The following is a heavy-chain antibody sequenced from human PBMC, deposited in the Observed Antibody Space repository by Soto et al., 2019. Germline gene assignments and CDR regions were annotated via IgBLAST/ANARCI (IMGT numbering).Heavy chain of an antibody. CDR2: IYYSGST. CDR1: GGSISSGGYY. J-gene: IGHJ3*02. Sequence: QVQLQESGPGLVKPSQTLSLTCTVSGGSISSGGYYWSWIRQHPGKGLEWIGYIYYSGSTYYNPSLKRPVPISVEPSKNPFSLKLRSVTAADTAVYYCARDGGMNALGVAFDIWGQGTMVTVSS. CDR3: ARDGGMNALGVAFDI. D-gene: IGHD3-16*01. V-gene: IGHV4-31*01.